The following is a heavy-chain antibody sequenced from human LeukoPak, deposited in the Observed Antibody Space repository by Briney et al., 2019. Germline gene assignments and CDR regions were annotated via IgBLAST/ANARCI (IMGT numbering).Heavy chain of an antibody. V-gene: IGHV3-53*01. Sequence: PGGSLRLSCAASGFTVSSNYMGWVRQAPGKGPEWVSVIFSGGTTYYADSVKGRFTISRDNSKNTLYLQMNSLRAEDTAVYYCAREGNYYDMDVWGQGTTVTVSS. CDR3: AREGNYYDMDV. J-gene: IGHJ6*02. CDR1: GFTVSSNY. CDR2: IFSGGTT.